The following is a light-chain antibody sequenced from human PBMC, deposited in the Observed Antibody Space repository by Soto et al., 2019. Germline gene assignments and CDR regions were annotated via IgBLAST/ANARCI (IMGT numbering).Light chain of an antibody. CDR3: QLLNTYPHT. J-gene: IGKJ2*01. V-gene: IGKV1-9*01. Sequence: IQLTQSPSSLSASVGAKVTITCRASQGIATYVAWSQQKPGIAPKLLIYDASTLQSGVPSRFGGSGSGRDITLTIPSLQPEDFATYFFQLLNTYPHTFGQGTMLEI. CDR1: QGIATY. CDR2: DAS.